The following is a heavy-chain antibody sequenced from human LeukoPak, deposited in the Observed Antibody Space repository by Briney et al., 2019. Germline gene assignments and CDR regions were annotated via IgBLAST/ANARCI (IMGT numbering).Heavy chain of an antibody. D-gene: IGHD3-10*01. CDR2: INHSGST. CDR1: GGSFSGYY. CDR3: ARGSLWFGELLYYRYYYGMDV. V-gene: IGHV4-34*01. Sequence: SETLSLTCAVYGGSFSGYYCSWIRQPPGKGLEWIGEINHSGSTNYNPSLKSRVTISVDTSKNQFSLKLSSVTAADTAVYYCARGSLWFGELLYYRYYYGMDVWGQGTTVTVSS. J-gene: IGHJ6*02.